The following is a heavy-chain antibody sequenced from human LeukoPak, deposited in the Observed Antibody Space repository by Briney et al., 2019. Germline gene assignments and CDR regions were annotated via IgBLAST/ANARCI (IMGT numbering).Heavy chain of an antibody. CDR3: ARDFGPSGSYTSDY. D-gene: IGHD1-26*01. CDR2: ISSSGSTI. J-gene: IGHJ4*02. V-gene: IGHV3-48*03. CDR1: GFTFSSYE. Sequence: PGGSLRLSCAASGFTFSSYEMIWVRQAPGKGPEWVSYISSSGSTIYYADSVKGRFTISRDNARNALFLQMNSLRSDDTAVYYCARDFGPSGSYTSDYWGQGTLVTVSS.